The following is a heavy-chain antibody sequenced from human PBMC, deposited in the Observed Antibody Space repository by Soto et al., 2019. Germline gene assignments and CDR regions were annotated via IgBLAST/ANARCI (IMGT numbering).Heavy chain of an antibody. J-gene: IGHJ4*02. D-gene: IGHD4-17*01. CDR2: ISSSSRYT. Sequence: QVQLVESGGGLVKPGGSLRLSCAASGFTFSDYYMSWIRQAPGKGLEWVSYISSSSRYTNYADSVKGRFTISRDNAKNSLYLQMNSLRAEDTAVYYCARDRPDYGDRTPFDYWGQGTLVTVSS. CDR1: GFTFSDYY. V-gene: IGHV3-11*05. CDR3: ARDRPDYGDRTPFDY.